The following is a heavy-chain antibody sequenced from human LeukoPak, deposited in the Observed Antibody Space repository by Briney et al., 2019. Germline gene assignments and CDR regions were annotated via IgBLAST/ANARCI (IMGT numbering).Heavy chain of an antibody. D-gene: IGHD4-17*01. Sequence: SETLSLTCAVSGDSISSGGYSWSWIRQTPGKGLEWIAYIHDSGSTYNNPSLKSRVTISVDTSKNQFSLKLSSVTAADTAVYYCASITVSGDYYYYMDVWGKGTTVTVSS. J-gene: IGHJ6*03. CDR1: GDSISSGGYS. CDR2: IHDSGST. CDR3: ASITVSGDYYYYMDV. V-gene: IGHV4-30-4*07.